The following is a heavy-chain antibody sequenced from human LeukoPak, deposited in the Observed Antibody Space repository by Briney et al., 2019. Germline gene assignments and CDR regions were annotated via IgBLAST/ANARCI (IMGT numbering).Heavy chain of an antibody. CDR2: ISSNGGST. CDR1: GFTFSSYA. CDR3: ARSHLDFWSGLDY. Sequence: PGGSLRLSCAASGFTFSSYAMHWVRQAPGKGLEYVSAISSNGGSTYYANSVKGRFTISRDNSKNTLYLQMGSPRAEDMAVYYCARSHLDFWSGLDYWGQGTLVTVSS. J-gene: IGHJ4*02. V-gene: IGHV3-64*01. D-gene: IGHD3-3*01.